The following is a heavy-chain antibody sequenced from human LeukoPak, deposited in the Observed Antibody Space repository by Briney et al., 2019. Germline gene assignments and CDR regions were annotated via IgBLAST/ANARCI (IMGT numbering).Heavy chain of an antibody. J-gene: IGHJ3*02. V-gene: IGHV3-64*01. Sequence: GGSLRLSCAASGFTFSSYAMHLVRQAPGKGLEYVSAISSNGGSTYYANSVKGRFTISRDNSKNTLYLQMGSLRAEDMAVYYCASSLRGGAFDIWGQGTMVTVSS. D-gene: IGHD3-10*01. CDR2: ISSNGGST. CDR3: ASSLRGGAFDI. CDR1: GFTFSSYA.